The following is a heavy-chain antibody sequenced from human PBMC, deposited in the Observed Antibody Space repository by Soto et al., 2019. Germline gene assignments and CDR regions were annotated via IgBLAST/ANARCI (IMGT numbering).Heavy chain of an antibody. CDR2: IYYSGST. CDR1: VGSISSGGYY. CDR3: ARAEGGYCSSTSCHAYYFDY. D-gene: IGHD2-2*01. Sequence: TLSLTCTVSVGSISSGGYYWSWILQHPGKGLEWIGYIYYSGSTYYNPSLKSRVTISVDTSKNQFSLKLSSVTAADTAVYYCARAEGGYCSSTSCHAYYFDYWGQGTLVTVSS. J-gene: IGHJ4*02. V-gene: IGHV4-31*03.